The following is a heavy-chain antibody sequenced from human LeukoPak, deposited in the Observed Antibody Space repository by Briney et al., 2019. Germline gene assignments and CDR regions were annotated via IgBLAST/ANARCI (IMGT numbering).Heavy chain of an antibody. CDR2: IYGDGST. V-gene: IGHV3-53*01. J-gene: IGHJ4*02. CDR1: GFTVTSSY. Sequence: GGSLRLSCAASGFTVTSSYMSWVRQAPGKGLEWVSVIYGDGSTDYADSVKGRFTFSRDNSKNTLYLQMNSLRAEDTAVYYCARCSGYTYPYFDFWGQGTLVTVSS. D-gene: IGHD5-12*01. CDR3: ARCSGYTYPYFDF.